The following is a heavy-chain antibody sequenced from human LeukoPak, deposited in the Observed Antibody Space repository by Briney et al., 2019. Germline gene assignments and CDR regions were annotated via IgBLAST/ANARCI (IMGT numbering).Heavy chain of an antibody. CDR1: GFTFGSYG. J-gene: IGHJ4*02. CDR2: ISYDGSNK. D-gene: IGHD5-18*01. Sequence: PGRSLRLSCAASGFTFGSYGMHWVRQAPGKGLEWVAVISYDGSNKYYADSMKGRFTISRDNSKNTLYLQMNSLRAEDTVVYYCAKDVLGGYSYGPSSYWGQGTLVTVSS. V-gene: IGHV3-30*18. CDR3: AKDVLGGYSYGPSSY.